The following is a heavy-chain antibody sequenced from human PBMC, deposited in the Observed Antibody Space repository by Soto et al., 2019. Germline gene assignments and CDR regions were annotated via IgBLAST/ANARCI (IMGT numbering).Heavy chain of an antibody. CDR2: MNPNSDT. Sequence: QVQLVQSGAEVKRPGASVKVSCKASGYTFTNLDINWVRQASGQGLEWMGWMNPNSDTGFAQKFQGRVTLTRDTPTSTVYMELSSLRLEDTAVYYCARYEEAVGFTSWGQGTPVTVSS. V-gene: IGHV1-8*01. D-gene: IGHD6-19*01. CDR1: GYTFTNLD. J-gene: IGHJ5*02. CDR3: ARYEEAVGFTS.